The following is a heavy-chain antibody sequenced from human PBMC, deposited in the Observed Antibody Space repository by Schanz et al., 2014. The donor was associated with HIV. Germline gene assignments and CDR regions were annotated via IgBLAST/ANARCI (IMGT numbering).Heavy chain of an antibody. Sequence: EVQLLESGGGLVQPGGSLRLSCATSGFFLDDYAMHWVRQAPGKGLEWVSGISWNSGSRGYAESVKGRFTISRDNAKNSLYLQMNSLRGEDTALYYCAKDAARIYYDILTGPFDSSGQGTLVTVSS. CDR3: AKDAARIYYDILTGPFDS. CDR2: ISWNSGSR. D-gene: IGHD3-9*01. J-gene: IGHJ4*02. V-gene: IGHV3-9*01. CDR1: GFFLDDYA.